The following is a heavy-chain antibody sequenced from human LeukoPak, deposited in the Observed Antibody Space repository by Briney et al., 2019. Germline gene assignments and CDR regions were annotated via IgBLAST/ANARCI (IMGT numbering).Heavy chain of an antibody. D-gene: IGHD6-13*01. Sequence: SETLSLTCAVYGGSFSGYYWSWIRQPPGKGLEWIGEINHSGSTNYNPSLKSRVTISVDTSKNQFSLKLSSVTAADTAVYYCARRTDFSIAAAGRPLSYYMDVWGKGTTVTVSS. J-gene: IGHJ6*03. CDR1: GGSFSGYY. CDR2: INHSGST. CDR3: ARRTDFSIAAAGRPLSYYMDV. V-gene: IGHV4-34*01.